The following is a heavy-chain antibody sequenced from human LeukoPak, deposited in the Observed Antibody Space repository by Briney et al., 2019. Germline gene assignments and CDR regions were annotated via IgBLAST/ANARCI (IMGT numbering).Heavy chain of an antibody. Sequence: PSETLSLTCAVYGGSFSGYYWSWIRQPPGKGLEWIGEINHSGSTNHNPSLKSRVTISVDTSKNQFSLKLSSVTAADTAVYYCARYDSSSWHEYFQHWGQGTLVTVSS. V-gene: IGHV4-34*01. J-gene: IGHJ1*01. CDR2: INHSGST. CDR3: ARYDSSSWHEYFQH. D-gene: IGHD6-13*01. CDR1: GGSFSGYY.